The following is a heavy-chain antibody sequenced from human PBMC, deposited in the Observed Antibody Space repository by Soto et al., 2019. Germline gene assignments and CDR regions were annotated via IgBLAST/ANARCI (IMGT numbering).Heavy chain of an antibody. CDR1: GFTFSGSA. J-gene: IGHJ4*02. Sequence: VQLVESGGGLVQPGGSLKVSCAASGFTFSGSAIHWVRQASGKGLEWVGRIRSKANSYATAYAVSVKGRFTISRDDSRNTAYLQMNSLKTEDTAVYYCARGVYDFWSGHPEGPEYWGQGTVVTVSS. CDR2: IRSKANSYAT. D-gene: IGHD3-3*01. CDR3: ARGVYDFWSGHPEGPEY. V-gene: IGHV3-73*02.